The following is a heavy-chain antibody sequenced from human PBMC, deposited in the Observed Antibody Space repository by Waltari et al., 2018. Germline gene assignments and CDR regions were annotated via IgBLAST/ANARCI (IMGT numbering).Heavy chain of an antibody. Sequence: QVQLVQSGAEVRKPGASVKVSCKTSGYTFIGNSMHWVRQAPGQGLEWMGWINPNSGGTNYAQKFQGRVTMTRDTSIKTVYVELSRLTSDDTAIYYCARDSTPIDFWGQGTLVTVSS. CDR2: INPNSGGT. V-gene: IGHV1-2*02. CDR1: GYTFIGNS. J-gene: IGHJ4*02. CDR3: ARDSTPIDF.